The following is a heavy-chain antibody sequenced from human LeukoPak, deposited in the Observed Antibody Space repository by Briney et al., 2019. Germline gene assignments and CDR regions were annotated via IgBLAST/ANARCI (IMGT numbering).Heavy chain of an antibody. CDR3: ARVTNYYDSSGTHYYGMDV. V-gene: IGHV3-23*01. CDR2: ISGSGGDT. J-gene: IGHJ6*02. CDR1: GFTFSSYA. Sequence: GGSLRLSCAASGFTFSSYAMSWVRQAPGKGLEWVSAISGSGGDTYYADSVKGRFTISRDNSKNTLYLQMNSLRAEDTAVYYCARVTNYYDSSGTHYYGMDVWGQGTTVTVSS. D-gene: IGHD3-22*01.